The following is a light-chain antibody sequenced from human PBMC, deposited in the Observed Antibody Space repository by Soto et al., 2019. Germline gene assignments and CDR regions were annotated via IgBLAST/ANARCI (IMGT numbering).Light chain of an antibody. CDR2: EVS. V-gene: IGLV2-14*01. CDR1: SSDIGGYNY. CDR3: SSYTSSNTLV. J-gene: IGLJ2*01. Sequence: QSALTQPASVSGPPGQSITISCTGTSSDIGGYNYVSWYQQHPGKAPKLMIYEVSNRPSGVSNRFSGSKSGNTASLTISGLQAEDEADYYCSSYTSSNTLVFGGGTKLTVL.